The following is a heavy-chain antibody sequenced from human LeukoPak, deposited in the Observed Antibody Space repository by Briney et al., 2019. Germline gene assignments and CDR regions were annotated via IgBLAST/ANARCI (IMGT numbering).Heavy chain of an antibody. CDR1: GFTFRSYA. D-gene: IGHD5-12*01. V-gene: IGHV3-23*01. CDR3: AQVRGYSGYDWVDY. J-gene: IGHJ4*02. CDR2: LSGSGGST. Sequence: SGGSLRLSCAASGFTFRSYAMSWVRQAPGRGLEWVSALSGSGGSTYYADSVKGRFTISRDNSKNTLYLQMSSLRAEDTAVYYCAQVRGYSGYDWVDYWGQGTLVTVSS.